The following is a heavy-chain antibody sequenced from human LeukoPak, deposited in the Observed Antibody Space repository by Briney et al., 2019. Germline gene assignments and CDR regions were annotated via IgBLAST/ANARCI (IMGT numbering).Heavy chain of an antibody. CDR3: ARGRVTTTSVTSY. J-gene: IGHJ4*02. D-gene: IGHD2/OR15-2a*01. V-gene: IGHV4-34*01. Sequence: SETLSLTCAVYGGSFSDYYWSWIRQPPGKGLEWIGEINDSGTTNYNPSLKSRVTISVDTSKSQLSLKLSSVTAADTAVYYCARGRVTTTSVTSYWGQGTLVTVSS. CDR2: INDSGTT. CDR1: GGSFSDYY.